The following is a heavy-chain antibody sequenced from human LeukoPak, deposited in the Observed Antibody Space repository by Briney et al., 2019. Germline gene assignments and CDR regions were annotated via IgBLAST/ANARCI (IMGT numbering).Heavy chain of an antibody. CDR3: ARDLTSPSRFLEWLPSSESGCDP. V-gene: IGHV3-21*01. CDR1: GFTFSNTT. CDR2: ISSGSSHT. D-gene: IGHD3-3*01. J-gene: IGHJ5*02. Sequence: GGSLRLSCAASGFTFSNTTMNWVRQAPGKGLEWVSSISSGSSHTFYADSVKGRFTISRDNSKNSLYLQMNSLRAEDTAVYYCARDLTSPSRFLEWLPSSESGCDPGGQGPLVTVSS.